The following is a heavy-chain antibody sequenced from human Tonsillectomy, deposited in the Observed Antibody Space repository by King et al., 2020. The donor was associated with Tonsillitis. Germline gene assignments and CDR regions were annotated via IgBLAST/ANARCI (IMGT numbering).Heavy chain of an antibody. J-gene: IGHJ4*02. CDR2: ICYSGST. CDR1: GASISSSSYY. Sequence: LQLQESGQGLVKLSETLSLTCTVSGASISSSSYYWGWIRQPPGKGLEWIGSICYSGSTYYNASLKSRVTISVDTSKNQFSLKLRSVTAADTAMYYCARHPAGRIAVADYFDYWGQGTLVTVSS. V-gene: IGHV4-39*01. D-gene: IGHD6-19*01. CDR3: ARHPAGRIAVADYFDY.